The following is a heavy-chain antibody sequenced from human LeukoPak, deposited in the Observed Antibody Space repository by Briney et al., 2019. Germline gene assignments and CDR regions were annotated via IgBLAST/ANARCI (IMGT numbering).Heavy chain of an antibody. V-gene: IGHV1-8*03. Sequence: EASVKVSCKASGYTFTRYDINWVRQATGQGLEWMGWMNTKSGNTGHAQKFQGRVTITSDTSISTVYMELSSLSSEDTAVYFCARVDGSADYWGQGTLVTVSS. D-gene: IGHD3-22*01. J-gene: IGHJ4*02. CDR2: MNTKSGNT. CDR1: GYTFTRYD. CDR3: ARVDGSADY.